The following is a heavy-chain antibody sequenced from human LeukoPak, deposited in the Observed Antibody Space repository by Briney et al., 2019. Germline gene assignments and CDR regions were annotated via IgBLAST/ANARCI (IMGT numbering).Heavy chain of an antibody. CDR2: IKRKTDGGTT. CDR3: TTLGPEDY. D-gene: IGHD1-26*01. J-gene: IGHJ4*02. CDR1: GFTFSNAW. V-gene: IGHV3-15*01. Sequence: PGGSLRLSCAASGFTFSNAWMSWVRQAPGKGLEWVGRIKRKTDGGTTDYAAPVKGRFTISRDDSKNTLYLQMNSLKTEDTAVYYCTTLGPEDYWGQGTLVTVSS.